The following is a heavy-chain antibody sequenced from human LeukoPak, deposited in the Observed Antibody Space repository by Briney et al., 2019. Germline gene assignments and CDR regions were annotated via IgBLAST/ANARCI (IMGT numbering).Heavy chain of an antibody. Sequence: ASVKVSCKVSGYTLTELSMHWVRQAPGKGLEWMGGFDPEDGETIYAQKFQDRVTMTEDTSTDIAYMELSSLRSEDTAVYYCATDVWGIASGYWGQGTLVTVSS. CDR3: ATDVWGIASGY. CDR1: GYTLTELS. D-gene: IGHD6-25*01. CDR2: FDPEDGET. V-gene: IGHV1-24*01. J-gene: IGHJ4*02.